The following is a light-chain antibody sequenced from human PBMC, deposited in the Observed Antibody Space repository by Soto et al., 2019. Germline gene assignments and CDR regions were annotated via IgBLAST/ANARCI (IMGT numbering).Light chain of an antibody. Sequence: EIVLTQSPGTLSLSPRERATLSCRASQSVSGYLAWYQQKPGQAPRLLIYDASSRATGIPARFSGTGSGTDFTLTIGSLEPEDFAVYYCQQRSNWPLTFGQGTRLEIK. CDR2: DAS. V-gene: IGKV3-11*01. J-gene: IGKJ5*01. CDR3: QQRSNWPLT. CDR1: QSVSGY.